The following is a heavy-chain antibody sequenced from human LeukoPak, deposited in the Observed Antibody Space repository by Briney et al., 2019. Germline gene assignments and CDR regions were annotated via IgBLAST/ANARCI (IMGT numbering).Heavy chain of an antibody. J-gene: IGHJ4*02. Sequence: GGSLRLSCAASGFTFSDYYMSWIRQAPGKGLEWVSYISSSGSTIYYADSVKGRFTISRDNAKNSLYLQMNSLRAEDTAVYYCAREESTYYYDSSGYYAYWGQGTLVTVSS. V-gene: IGHV3-11*04. CDR2: ISSSGSTI. CDR1: GFTFSDYY. D-gene: IGHD3-22*01. CDR3: AREESTYYYDSSGYYAY.